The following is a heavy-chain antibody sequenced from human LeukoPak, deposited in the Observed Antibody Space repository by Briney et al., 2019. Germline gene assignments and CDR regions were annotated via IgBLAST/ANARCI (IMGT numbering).Heavy chain of an antibody. D-gene: IGHD1-1*01. CDR3: ARGRVSSSTWYSTYYYYFYMDV. CDR1: GGSFSGYY. J-gene: IGHJ6*03. Sequence: SETLSLTCAVYGGSFSGYYWSWIRQPPGKGLECIGEINHSGNTNYNPSLKSRVTISVDKSKNQLSLKLISVTAADTAVYFCARGRVSSSTWYSTYYYYFYMDVWGKGTTVTVSS. CDR2: INHSGNT. V-gene: IGHV4-34*01.